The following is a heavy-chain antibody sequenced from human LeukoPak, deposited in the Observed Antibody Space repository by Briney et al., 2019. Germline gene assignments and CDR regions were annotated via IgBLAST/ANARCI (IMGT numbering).Heavy chain of an antibody. D-gene: IGHD3-22*01. V-gene: IGHV4-39*01. CDR3: ARRSYYYDSSGYYYGGYFDY. CDR2: IYYSGST. Sequence: PWETLSLTCTVSGGSISSSSYYWGWIRQPPGKGLEWIGSIYYSGSTYYNPSLKSRVTISVDTSKNQFSLKLSSVTAADTAVYYCARRSYYYDSSGYYYGGYFDYWGQGTLVTVSS. CDR1: GGSISSSSYY. J-gene: IGHJ4*02.